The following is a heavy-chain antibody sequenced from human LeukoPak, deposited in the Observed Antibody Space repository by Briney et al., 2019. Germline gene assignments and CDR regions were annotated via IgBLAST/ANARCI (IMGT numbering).Heavy chain of an antibody. Sequence: GGSLRLSCAASGFTFSSYEMNWVRQAPGKGLERVSYISSSGSTIYYADSVKGRFTISRDNAKNSLYLQMNSLRAEDTAVYYCARDSEYYDYVWGSYRYRFDYWGQGTLVTVSS. V-gene: IGHV3-48*03. CDR2: ISSSGSTI. CDR1: GFTFSSYE. J-gene: IGHJ4*02. D-gene: IGHD3-16*02. CDR3: ARDSEYYDYVWGSYRYRFDY.